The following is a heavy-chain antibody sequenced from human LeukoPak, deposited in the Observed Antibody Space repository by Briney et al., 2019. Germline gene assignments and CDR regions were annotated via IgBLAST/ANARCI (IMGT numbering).Heavy chain of an antibody. V-gene: IGHV2-70*04. CDR2: IDWDDDK. J-gene: IGHJ4*02. CDR1: GFSLSTSGMR. Sequence: GSGPTLVNPTQTLTLTCTFSGFSLSTSGMRVSWIRQPPGKALEWLARIDWDDDKFYSTSLKTRLTISKDTSKNQVVLTMTNMDPVDTATYYCARTRCSSTSCYPDYWGRGTLVTVSS. CDR3: ARTRCSSTSCYPDY. D-gene: IGHD2-2*01.